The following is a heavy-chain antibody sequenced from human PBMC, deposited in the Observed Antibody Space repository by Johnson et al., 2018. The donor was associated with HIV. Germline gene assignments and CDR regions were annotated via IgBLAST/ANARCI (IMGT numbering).Heavy chain of an antibody. CDR1: GFSFSNYG. CDR3: ASAGRNFWSGYDAFDI. V-gene: IGHV3-NL1*01. J-gene: IGHJ3*02. Sequence: QMQLVESGGGVVQPGKSLRLTCAASGFSFSNYGMHWVRQAPGKGLEWVSAIGTAGDTYYPGSVKGRFTISRDNSKNTLYLQMNSLRAEDTAVYYCASAGRNFWSGYDAFDIWGQGTMVTVSS. CDR2: IGTAGDT. D-gene: IGHD3-3*01.